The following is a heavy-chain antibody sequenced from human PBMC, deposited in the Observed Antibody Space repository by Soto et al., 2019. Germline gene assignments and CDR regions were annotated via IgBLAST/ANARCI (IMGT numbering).Heavy chain of an antibody. J-gene: IGHJ4*02. CDR1: GYTFTSYD. V-gene: IGHV1-8*01. CDR3: ARSYALRYLEWLALPFDDFAY. D-gene: IGHD3-3*01. CDR2: MNPNSGNT. Sequence: ASVKVSCKASGYTFTSYDINWVRQATGQGLEWMGWMNPNSGNTGYAQKFQGRVTMTRNTSISTAYMELSSLRSEDTAVYYCARSYALRYLEWLALPFDDFAYWGQGTLVTVSS.